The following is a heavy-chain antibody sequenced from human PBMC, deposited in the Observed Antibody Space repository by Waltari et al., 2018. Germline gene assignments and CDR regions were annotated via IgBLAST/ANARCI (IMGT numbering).Heavy chain of an antibody. V-gene: IGHV3-73*01. CDR2: IRSRTKGDAT. D-gene: IGHD7-27*01. Sequence: EVQLVESGGALVQPGWSLNLACAASGLIFRYFALHWVRQASGKGPGWVGRIRSRTKGDATAYTASAEGRFTISRDDSDNTVYLQMNSLKTDDTAVYYCIRPFERGIDWGQGTLVTVSS. CDR1: GLIFRYFA. J-gene: IGHJ4*02. CDR3: IRPFERGID.